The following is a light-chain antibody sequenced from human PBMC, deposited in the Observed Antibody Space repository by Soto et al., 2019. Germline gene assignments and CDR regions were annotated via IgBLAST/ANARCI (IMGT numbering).Light chain of an antibody. J-gene: IGKJ1*01. CDR2: AAS. CDR1: QGISSY. CDR3: QQYYSYPQT. V-gene: IGKV1-8*01. Sequence: IQMTQSPSTLPASVVDRVTITFRASQGISSYLAWYQQKPGKAPKLLIYAASTLQSGVPSRFSGSGSGTDFTLTISCLQSEDFATYYCQQYYSYPQTFGQGTKVDIK.